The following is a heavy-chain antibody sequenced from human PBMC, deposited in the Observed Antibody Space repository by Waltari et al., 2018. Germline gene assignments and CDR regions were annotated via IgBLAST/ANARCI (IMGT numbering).Heavy chain of an antibody. D-gene: IGHD3-10*01. CDR3: ARDSITMVQGAYYGMDV. CDR2: IIPIFGTA. J-gene: IGHJ6*02. Sequence: QVQLVQSGAEVKKPGSSVKVSCKASGGTFSSYAISWVRPAAGQGLEWMGGIIPIFGTANYAQKFQGRVTITTDESTSTAYMELSSLRSEDTAVYYCARDSITMVQGAYYGMDVWGQGTTVTVSS. V-gene: IGHV1-69*05. CDR1: GGTFSSYA.